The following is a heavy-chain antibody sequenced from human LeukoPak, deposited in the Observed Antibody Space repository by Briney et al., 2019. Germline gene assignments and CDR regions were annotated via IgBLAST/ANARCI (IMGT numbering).Heavy chain of an antibody. V-gene: IGHV3-23*01. D-gene: IGHD6-13*01. Sequence: PGGSLRLSCAASGFTFSNYAMSWVRQAPGRGLEWVSGISGSGSITYFADSVKGRFTISRDNSKNTLYLQLNSLRAEDTAVYHCAKDREIYSNSWYYFDYWGQGTLVTVSS. CDR1: GFTFSNYA. CDR2: ISGSGSIT. J-gene: IGHJ4*02. CDR3: AKDREIYSNSWYYFDY.